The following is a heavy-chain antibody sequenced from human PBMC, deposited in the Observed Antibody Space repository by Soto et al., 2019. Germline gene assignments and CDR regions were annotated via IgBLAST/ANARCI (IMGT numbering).Heavy chain of an antibody. CDR1: GYTFTSYA. Sequence: ASVKVSCKASGYTFTSYAMHWVRQAPGQRHEWMGWINAGNGKTKYSQKFQGRVTITTDTSASTAYMELSSLRSEDTAVYYCARGDGHCYYMDVWGKGTTV. J-gene: IGHJ6*03. V-gene: IGHV1-3*01. D-gene: IGHD2-21*02. CDR3: ARGDGHCYYMDV. CDR2: INAGNGKT.